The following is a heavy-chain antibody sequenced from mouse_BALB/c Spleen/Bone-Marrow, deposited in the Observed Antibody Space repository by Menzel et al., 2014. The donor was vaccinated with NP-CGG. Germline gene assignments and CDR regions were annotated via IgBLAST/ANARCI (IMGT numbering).Heavy chain of an antibody. D-gene: IGHD2-1*01. CDR3: ARYGNYCYAMDY. V-gene: IGHV14-3*02. J-gene: IGHJ4*01. CDR2: IGPANGNT. CDR1: GFNIKDTY. Sequence: VQLQQPGAELVKPGASVKLSCTASGFNIKDTYMHWVKQRPERGLEWIGRIGPANGNTKYDPKFQGKATITADTSSNTAYLQLSSLTSEDTAVYYCARYGNYCYAMDYWGQGTSVTVSS.